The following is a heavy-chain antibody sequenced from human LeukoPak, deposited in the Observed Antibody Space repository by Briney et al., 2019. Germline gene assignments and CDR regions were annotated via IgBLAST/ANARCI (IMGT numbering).Heavy chain of an antibody. D-gene: IGHD6-6*01. CDR3: ARDGPYSSSATHPP. J-gene: IGHJ5*02. CDR1: GFTFSSYV. V-gene: IGHV3-7*03. CDR2: IKQDGSEK. Sequence: GGSLRLSCAASGFTFSSYVMSWVRQAPGKGLEWVANIKQDGSEKYYLGSVKGRFTISRDNAKSSLYLQMDSLRAEDTAVYYCARDGPYSSSATHPPWGQGTLVTVSS.